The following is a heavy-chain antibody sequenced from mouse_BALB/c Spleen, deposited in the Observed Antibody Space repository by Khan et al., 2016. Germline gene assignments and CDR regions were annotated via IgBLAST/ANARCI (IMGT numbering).Heavy chain of an antibody. J-gene: IGHJ3*01. Sequence: QVQLQQSGAELAKPGASVKMSCKASGYTFTDYWMHWVKQRPGQGLEWIGYINPNTGYTEYNQKFKDKATLTADKSSSTAYMQLSSLTSEDSAVYYCARWSYYYDSSYGWFAYWGQGTLVTVSA. CDR2: INPNTGYT. D-gene: IGHD1-1*01. V-gene: IGHV1-7*01. CDR3: ARWSYYYDSSYGWFAY. CDR1: GYTFTDYW.